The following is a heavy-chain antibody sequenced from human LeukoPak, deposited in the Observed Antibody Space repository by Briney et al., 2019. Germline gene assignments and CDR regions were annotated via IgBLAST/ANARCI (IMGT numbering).Heavy chain of an antibody. CDR3: VTDLNWNYGDPPY. D-gene: IGHD1-7*01. CDR2: ISDTGMTI. Sequence: GGSLRLSCEASGFSINAYYLNWIRQAPGKGLEWVSYISDTGMTIKYADSVKGRFTISKDTAKNSFYLQMDSRRDVDTAVYYCVTDLNWNYGDPPYWGQGALVAVST. V-gene: IGHV3-11*04. J-gene: IGHJ4*02. CDR1: GFSINAYY.